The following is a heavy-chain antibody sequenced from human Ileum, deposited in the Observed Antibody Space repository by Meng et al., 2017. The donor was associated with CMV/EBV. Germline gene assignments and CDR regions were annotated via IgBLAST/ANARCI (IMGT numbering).Heavy chain of an antibody. Sequence: QVQLQESGPGLAKPSETLSLTCTVSGDSITSFYWSWIRQPAGKALEWIGRIYHGGSTNYNPSLKSRVTLSVDTSKNQFSMRLTSVTAADTAVYYCARGPGGFGDFNFDYWGQGTLVTVSS. D-gene: IGHD3-16*01. V-gene: IGHV4-4*07. CDR1: GDSITSFY. CDR3: ARGPGGFGDFNFDY. J-gene: IGHJ4*02. CDR2: IYHGGST.